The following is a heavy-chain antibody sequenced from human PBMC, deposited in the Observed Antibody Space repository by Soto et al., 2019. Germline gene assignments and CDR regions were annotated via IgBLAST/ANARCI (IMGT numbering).Heavy chain of an antibody. Sequence: QLQLQESGPGLVKPSETLSLTCTVSGGSISSSSYYWGWIRQPPGKGLEWIGSSYYSGSTYYNPSLTSRVTISVATSKNQFSLKLSSVTAADTAVYYCAVGYCSSTSCYTGRDYYYGMDVWGQGTTVTVSS. V-gene: IGHV4-39*01. CDR1: GGSISSSSYY. CDR2: SYYSGST. D-gene: IGHD2-2*02. CDR3: AVGYCSSTSCYTGRDYYYGMDV. J-gene: IGHJ6*02.